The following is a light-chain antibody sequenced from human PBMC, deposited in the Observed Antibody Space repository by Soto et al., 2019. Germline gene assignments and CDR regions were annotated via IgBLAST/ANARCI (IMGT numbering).Light chain of an antibody. J-gene: IGKJ1*01. CDR3: QQYYSYPRT. CDR1: QGISSY. Sequence: AIRMTQSPSSFSASTGDRVTITCRASQGISSYLAWYQQKPGKAPKLLIYAASTLQSGVPSRFSGSGSGTDFTLTISCLQSEDFATYYCQQYYSYPRTFGQWTKV. V-gene: IGKV1-8*01. CDR2: AAS.